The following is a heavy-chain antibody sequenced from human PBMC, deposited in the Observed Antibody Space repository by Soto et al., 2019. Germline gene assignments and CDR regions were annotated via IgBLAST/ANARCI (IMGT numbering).Heavy chain of an antibody. J-gene: IGHJ4*02. D-gene: IGHD1-26*01. Sequence: PSETLSLTCTVSAGSISSYYWSWIRQPPGRGLEWIGYIYYSGSTYYNPSLKSRVTISVDRSKNQFSLKLSSVTAADTAVYYCAERVGAWGQGTLVTVSS. CDR3: AERVGA. CDR1: AGSISSYY. V-gene: IGHV4-59*12. CDR2: IYYSGST.